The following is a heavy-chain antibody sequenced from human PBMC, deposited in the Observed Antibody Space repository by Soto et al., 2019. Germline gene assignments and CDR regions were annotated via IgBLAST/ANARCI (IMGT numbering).Heavy chain of an antibody. J-gene: IGHJ4*02. V-gene: IGHV4-4*02. CDR1: GTSISSNNW. CDR3: ARGRAYRK. D-gene: IGHD5-18*01. CDR2: IYHSGST. Sequence: QVQLHDSGPGLVKPSGTLSLTCAVSGTSISSNNWWSWVRQPPGKGLEWIGEIYHSGSTNYNPSLKSRVTISLDMSQNHFPLKLTSVTAADTAVYFCARGRAYRKWGQGTLVTVSS.